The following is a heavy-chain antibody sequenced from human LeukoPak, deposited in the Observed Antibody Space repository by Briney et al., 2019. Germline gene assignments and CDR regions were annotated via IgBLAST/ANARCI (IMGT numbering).Heavy chain of an antibody. CDR1: GGSFSGYY. CDR3: ASSSYNSGSYYFFY. D-gene: IGHD3-10*01. Sequence: PSETLSLTCAVYGGSFSGYYWSWIRQPPGKGLEWIGEINHSGSTNYNPSLKSRVTISVDTSKNQFSLKLSSVTAADTAVYYCASSSYNSGSYYFFYWGQGTLVTVSS. J-gene: IGHJ4*02. CDR2: INHSGST. V-gene: IGHV4-34*01.